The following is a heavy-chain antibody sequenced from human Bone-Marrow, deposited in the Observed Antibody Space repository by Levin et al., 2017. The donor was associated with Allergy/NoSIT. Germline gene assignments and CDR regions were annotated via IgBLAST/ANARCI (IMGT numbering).Heavy chain of an antibody. CDR3: ARDRLASLYDYCGDV. D-gene: IGHD2/OR15-2a*01. V-gene: IGHV4-61*02. J-gene: IGHJ6*03. CDR2: IYTTGST. Sequence: PSETLSLTCSVSGGSISSGRYYFTWVRQSAGKGLEWIGRIYTTGSTNYNPSLDRRVTISRDTFKKEVYLTLSSVTAADTAVYYCARDRLASLYDYCGDVWGGATTVIVS. CDR1: GGSISSGRYY.